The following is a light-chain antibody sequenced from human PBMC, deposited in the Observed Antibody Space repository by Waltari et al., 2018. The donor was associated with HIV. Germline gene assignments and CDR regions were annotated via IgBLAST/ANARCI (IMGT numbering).Light chain of an antibody. CDR2: STN. Sequence: QTVVTQEPSFSVSPGGTVTLNCGLSYGPVSTSHSPRWYHQTPCQAPRTLIYSTNTRSSGVPDRFSGSILGNKAALTITGAQADDESDYYCVLYMGSGILVFGGGTKLTVL. CDR1: YGPVSTSHS. CDR3: VLYMGSGILV. J-gene: IGLJ3*02. V-gene: IGLV8-61*01.